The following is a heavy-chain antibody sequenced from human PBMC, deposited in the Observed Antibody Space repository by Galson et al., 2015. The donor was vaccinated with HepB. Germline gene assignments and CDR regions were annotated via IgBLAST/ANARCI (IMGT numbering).Heavy chain of an antibody. Sequence: SLRLSCAASGFFLNTYSMSWVRQAPGKGLEWVADITSTSSVIYYADSVKGQFTISRDNAKNSVYLQMNSLRVEDTAVYYCVRQYYDSIRGFMDVWGQGTTVTVSS. CDR2: ITSTSSVI. D-gene: IGHD3-22*01. J-gene: IGHJ6*02. CDR3: VRQYYDSIRGFMDV. V-gene: IGHV3-48*01. CDR1: GFFLNTYS.